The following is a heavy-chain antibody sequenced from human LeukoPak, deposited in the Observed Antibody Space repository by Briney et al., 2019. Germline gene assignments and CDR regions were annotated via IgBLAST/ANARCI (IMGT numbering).Heavy chain of an antibody. D-gene: IGHD3-22*01. V-gene: IGHV1-18*01. CDR2: ISAFNGYT. J-gene: IGHJ4*02. CDR1: GYTFTSFG. CDR3: ARAKRYYYDSSGSQSFYFDY. Sequence: ASVKVSCKASGYTFTSFGIRWVRQAPGQGLEWMGWISAFNGYTNYAQKLQGRVSMTTDTSTGTAYMELRSLRSDDTAVYYCARAKRYYYDSSGSQSFYFDYWGQGTLVTASS.